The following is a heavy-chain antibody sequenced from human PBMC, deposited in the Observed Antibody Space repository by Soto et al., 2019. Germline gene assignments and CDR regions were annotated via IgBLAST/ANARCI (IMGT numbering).Heavy chain of an antibody. CDR3: EMAKTTLYNWFDP. V-gene: IGHV4-59*08. CDR2: IYYTGST. D-gene: IGHD1-7*01. J-gene: IGHJ5*02. Sequence: SETLSLTCTVSGGSINSYYWSWIRQPPGKGLEWIGQIYYTGSTNYNPSLKGRVTISVDRSKNQFSLRLSSVTAADTAVYYCEMAKTTLYNWFDPWGQGTLVTVSS. CDR1: GGSINSYY.